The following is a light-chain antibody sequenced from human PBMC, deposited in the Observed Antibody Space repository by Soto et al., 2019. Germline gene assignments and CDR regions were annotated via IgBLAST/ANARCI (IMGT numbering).Light chain of an antibody. CDR1: SSDVGGYNY. Sequence: QSVLTQPASVSGSPGQSITISCTGTSSDVGGYNYVSWYQQHPGKAPKLMIYDVSDRPSGVSNRFSGSKSGNMASLTISGLQAEDEADYYCGSYTTTSALVVFGGGTKVTVL. CDR3: GSYTTTSALVV. J-gene: IGLJ2*01. CDR2: DVS. V-gene: IGLV2-14*03.